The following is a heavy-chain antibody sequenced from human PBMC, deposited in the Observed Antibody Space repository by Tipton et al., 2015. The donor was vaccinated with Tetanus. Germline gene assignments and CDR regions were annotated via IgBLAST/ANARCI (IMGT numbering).Heavy chain of an antibody. V-gene: IGHV4-38-2*01. D-gene: IGHD3-3*01. CDR2: IYESGDT. J-gene: IGHJ4*02. CDR1: GSSINTGHY. Sequence: LRLSCAVSGSSINTGHYWGWIRQSPGKGLEWIGSIYESGDTYYIPSLKSRVTISVDTSKNQFSLNLNSMAAADTGVYYCARHQSGYFTPFDYWGQGNLVTVSS. CDR3: ARHQSGYFTPFDY.